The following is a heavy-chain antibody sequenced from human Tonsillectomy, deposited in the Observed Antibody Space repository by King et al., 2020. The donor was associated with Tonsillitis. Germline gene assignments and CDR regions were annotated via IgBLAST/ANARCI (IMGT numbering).Heavy chain of an antibody. J-gene: IGHJ6*02. CDR3: AKARGYDSRAPYYGIDV. CDR1: GFTFSNYG. D-gene: IGHD5-12*01. V-gene: IGHV3-30*18. Sequence: QLQESGGGVVQPGRSLRLSCAASGFTFSNYGMHWVRQAPGKGLEWVAVISYDGSNKYYADSVKGRFTISRDNSKNTLYLQMNSLRAEDTAVYYCAKARGYDSRAPYYGIDVWGPGTTVTVSS. CDR2: ISYDGSNK.